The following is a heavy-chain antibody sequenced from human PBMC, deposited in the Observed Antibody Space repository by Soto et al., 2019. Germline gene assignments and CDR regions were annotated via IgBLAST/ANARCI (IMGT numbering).Heavy chain of an antibody. CDR1: GFTFSSYS. CDR3: ARERGSYGKVGFYFDY. CDR2: ISSSSSTI. J-gene: IGHJ4*02. D-gene: IGHD1-26*01. V-gene: IGHV3-48*02. Sequence: EVQLVESGGGLVQPGGSLRLSCAASGFTFSSYSMNWVRQAPGKGLEWVSYISSSSSTIYYADSVKGRFTISRDNAKNSLYLQMNSLRDEDTAVYYCARERGSYGKVGFYFDYWGQGTLVTVSS.